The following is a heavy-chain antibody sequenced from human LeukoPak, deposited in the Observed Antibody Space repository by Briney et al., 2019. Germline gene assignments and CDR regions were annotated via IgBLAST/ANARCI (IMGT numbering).Heavy chain of an antibody. D-gene: IGHD4-17*01. CDR1: GYTFTSYY. V-gene: IGHV1-2*02. CDR2: INPNSGGT. Sequence: ASVKVSCKASGYTFTSYYIHWVRQAPGQGLEWMGWINPNSGGTYYAQNFQGRVTMTRDTSISTAYMDLSRLRSDDTAVYYCAGDSVYGDYVNYFDYWGQGTLVTVSS. J-gene: IGHJ4*02. CDR3: AGDSVYGDYVNYFDY.